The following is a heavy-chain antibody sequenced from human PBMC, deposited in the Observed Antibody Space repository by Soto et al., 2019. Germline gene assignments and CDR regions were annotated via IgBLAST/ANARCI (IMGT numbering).Heavy chain of an antibody. D-gene: IGHD6-13*01. CDR2: IWDDGSNK. J-gene: IGHJ4*02. CDR3: AREDRSSYDY. Sequence: PGGSLRLTCAESGFNLSSYGMHWDRQAPGKGLEWAAAIWDDGSNKYYADSVKGLFTISRDNSKNTLYLQMNSLRAQDTAVYYCAREDRSSYDYWGPGTLVTLSS. CDR1: GFNLSSYG. V-gene: IGHV3-33*01.